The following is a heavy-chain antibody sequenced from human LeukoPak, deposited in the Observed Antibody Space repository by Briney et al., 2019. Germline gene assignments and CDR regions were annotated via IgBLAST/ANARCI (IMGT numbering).Heavy chain of an antibody. Sequence: PGGSLRLSCAASGFTFSTFAMIWVRQPPGKGLEWVSTIYSGGSTYYADSVKGRFTISRDNARNSLYLQMNSLRAEDTAVYYCARDPYSGTYGDTYYYYMDVWGKETTVTISS. CDR1: GFTFSTFA. J-gene: IGHJ6*03. V-gene: IGHV3-23*03. D-gene: IGHD1-26*01. CDR3: ARDPYSGTYGDTYYYYMDV. CDR2: IYSGGST.